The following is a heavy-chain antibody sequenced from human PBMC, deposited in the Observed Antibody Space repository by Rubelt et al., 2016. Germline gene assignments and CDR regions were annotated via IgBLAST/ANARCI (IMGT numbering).Heavy chain of an antibody. CDR3: AVSYNSQWV. V-gene: IGHV1-2*06. Sequence: QVQLVQSGAEVKKPGASVKVSCKASGYTFNVYYMHWVRQAPGQGLEWMGRINPDSGGTNYAQKFQGRVTMTRDTSISTAYMQLSNLRSDDTAVYYCAVSYNSQWVWGQGTLVTVSS. D-gene: IGHD1-14*01. CDR1: GYTFNVYY. CDR2: INPDSGGT. J-gene: IGHJ4*02.